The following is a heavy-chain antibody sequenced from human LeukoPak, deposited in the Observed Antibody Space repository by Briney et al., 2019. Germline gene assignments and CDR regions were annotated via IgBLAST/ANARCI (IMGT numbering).Heavy chain of an antibody. V-gene: IGHV4-59*01. J-gene: IGHJ4*02. CDR3: ARQQLSQLYYFDY. D-gene: IGHD6-13*01. Sequence: PSETLSLTCTVTGGSISSYYWSWIRQPPGKGLEWIGYIYYSGSTNYNPSLKSRVTISVDTSKNQFSLKLSSVTAADTAVYYCARQQLSQLYYFDYWGQGTLVTVSS. CDR1: GGSISSYY. CDR2: IYYSGST.